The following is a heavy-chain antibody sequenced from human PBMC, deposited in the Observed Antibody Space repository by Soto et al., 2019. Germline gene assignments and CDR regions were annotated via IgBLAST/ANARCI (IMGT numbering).Heavy chain of an antibody. D-gene: IGHD6-19*01. CDR3: ARAREPEYSSSIFFDY. CDR2: IYSAGST. J-gene: IGHJ4*01. Sequence: GGSLRLSCAVSGLTVSRTQMSWVRQAPGKGLQWVSVIYSAGSTYYANAVKGRFTISRDISENKIFLELNGLTVDATAVYYCARAREPEYSSSIFFDYWGRGTVVTVSS. V-gene: IGHV3-53*01. CDR1: GLTVSRTQ.